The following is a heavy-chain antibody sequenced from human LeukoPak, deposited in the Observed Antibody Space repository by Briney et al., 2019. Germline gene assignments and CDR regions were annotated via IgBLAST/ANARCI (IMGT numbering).Heavy chain of an antibody. CDR1: GFTFSSYS. CDR2: ISSSSSYI. Sequence: GGSLRLSCAASGFTFSSYSMNWVRQAPGKGLEWVSSISSSSSYIYYADSVKGRFTISRDNAKNSLYPQMNSLRAEDTAVYYCARDPGDYDFWSGYYGGFFDYWGQGTLVTVSS. CDR3: ARDPGDYDFWSGYYGGFFDY. D-gene: IGHD3-3*01. J-gene: IGHJ4*02. V-gene: IGHV3-21*01.